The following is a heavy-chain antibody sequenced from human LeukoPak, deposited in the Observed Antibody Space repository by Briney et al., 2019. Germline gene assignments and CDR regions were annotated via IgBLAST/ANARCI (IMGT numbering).Heavy chain of an antibody. D-gene: IGHD3-9*01. J-gene: IGHJ4*02. CDR1: GASISSDKW. Sequence: PSETLSLTCAVSGASISSDKWWSWVRQPPGKGLEWIGEINHSGNTNYSPSLKSRVTLSTDKSKNEFSLRLTSVTAAATAVYYCARAGVWLPAVWGQGTLVTVSS. CDR3: ARAGVWLPAV. V-gene: IGHV4-4*02. CDR2: INHSGNT.